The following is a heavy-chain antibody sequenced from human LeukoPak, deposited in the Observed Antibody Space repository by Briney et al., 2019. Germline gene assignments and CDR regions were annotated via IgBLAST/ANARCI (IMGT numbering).Heavy chain of an antibody. V-gene: IGHV3-21*01. CDR3: ARDPGTDSSSWLPPVR. J-gene: IGHJ4*02. D-gene: IGHD6-13*01. Sequence: GGPLRLSCAASGFTFSSYSMNWVRQAPGKGLEWVSSISSSSSYIYYADSVKGRFTISRDNAKNSLYLQMNSLRAEDTAVYYCARDPGTDSSSWLPPVRWGQGTLVTVSS. CDR1: GFTFSSYS. CDR2: ISSSSSYI.